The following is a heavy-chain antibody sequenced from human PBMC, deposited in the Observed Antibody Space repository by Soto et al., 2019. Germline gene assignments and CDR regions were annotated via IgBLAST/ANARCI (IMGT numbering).Heavy chain of an antibody. CDR1: GGSISSGDYY. J-gene: IGHJ4*02. V-gene: IGHV4-30-4*01. D-gene: IGHD3-22*01. CDR3: AREIYDSSGYDY. CDR2: IYYSGST. Sequence: PSETLSLTCTVSGGSISSGDYYWSWIRQPPGKGLEWIGYIYYSGSTYYNPSLKSRVTISVDTSKNQFSLKLSSVTAADTAVYYCAREIYDSSGYDYWGQGTLVTVSS.